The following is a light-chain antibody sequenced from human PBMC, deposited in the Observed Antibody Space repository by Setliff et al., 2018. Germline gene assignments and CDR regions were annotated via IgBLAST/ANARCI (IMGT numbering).Light chain of an antibody. J-gene: IGLJ1*01. Sequence: QSALTQPASVSGSPGQSITISCTGTSSDVGYYNYVPWYQQHPGKAPKLMIYEVSNLPSGVSNRFSGFKSGNTASLTISGLQAADEADYYCSSYTSSSTRVFGTGTKVTVL. CDR1: SSDVGYYNY. CDR2: EVS. CDR3: SSYTSSSTRV. V-gene: IGLV2-14*01.